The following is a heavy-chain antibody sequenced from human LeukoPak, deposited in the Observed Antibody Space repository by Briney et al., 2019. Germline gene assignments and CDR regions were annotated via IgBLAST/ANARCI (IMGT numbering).Heavy chain of an antibody. CDR3: ARGIAAGGGNWFDP. J-gene: IGHJ5*02. Sequence: GGSLRLSCAASGFSVRDNYLSWVRQAPRKGLEWVSLIYSGDSTYYADSVKGRFTISRDISKNMVFLQMNRLRAEDTAVYYCARGIAAGGGNWFDPWGQGTLVTVST. V-gene: IGHV3-66*01. CDR1: GFSVRDNY. CDR2: IYSGDST. D-gene: IGHD6-13*01.